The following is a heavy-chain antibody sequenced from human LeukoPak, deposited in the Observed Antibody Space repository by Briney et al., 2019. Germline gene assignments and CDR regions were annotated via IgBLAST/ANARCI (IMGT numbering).Heavy chain of an antibody. CDR2: ISGSGGST. D-gene: IGHD6-13*01. Sequence: GGSLRLSCAASGFTFSNAWMSWVRQAPGKGLEWVSAISGSGGSTYYADSVKGRFTISRDNSKNTLYLQMNSLRAEDTAVYYCAKPPAAGTLYYFDYWGQGTLVTVSS. V-gene: IGHV3-23*01. J-gene: IGHJ4*02. CDR3: AKPPAAGTLYYFDY. CDR1: GFTFSNAW.